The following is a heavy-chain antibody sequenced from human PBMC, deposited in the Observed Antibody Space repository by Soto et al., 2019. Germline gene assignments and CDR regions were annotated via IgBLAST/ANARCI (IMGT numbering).Heavy chain of an antibody. CDR1: CYTFTVFV. J-gene: IGHJ3*02. CDR2: ISAYNGNT. CDR3: AARYCSGGSCYSEGAFDI. V-gene: IGHV1-18*01. D-gene: IGHD2-15*01. Sequence: GASLKVSCKAACYTFTVFVISGKRRATGEGLEWMGWISAYNGNTNYAQKLQGRVTMTTDTSTSTAYMELRRLRSDDTAVYYCAARYCSGGSCYSEGAFDIWGQGTMVTVSS.